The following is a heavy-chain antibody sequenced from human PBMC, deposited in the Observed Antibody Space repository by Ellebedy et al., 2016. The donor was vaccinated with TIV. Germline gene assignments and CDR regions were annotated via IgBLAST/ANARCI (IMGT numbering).Heavy chain of an antibody. J-gene: IGHJ5*02. V-gene: IGHV3-21*01. CDR1: GFTFSSYS. CDR2: ISSSSSYI. D-gene: IGHD3-22*01. CDR3: ARRITMIVAPGFDP. Sequence: GGSLRLSCAASGFTFSSYSMNWVRQAPGKGLEWVSSISSSSSYIYYADSVKGRFTISRDNAKNSLYLQMNSLRAEDTAVYYCARRITMIVAPGFDPWGQGTLVTVSS.